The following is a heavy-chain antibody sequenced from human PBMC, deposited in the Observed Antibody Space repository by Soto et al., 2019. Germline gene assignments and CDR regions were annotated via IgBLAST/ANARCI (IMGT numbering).Heavy chain of an antibody. J-gene: IGHJ4*02. CDR2: IIPIFTTT. CDR1: GGSFSNSA. CDR3: ARPSGLLGQFSALVDY. D-gene: IGHD6-6*01. Sequence: QVQLVQSGSEVRRPGSSVKVSCKASGGSFSNSAIAWVRQAPGQGLEGLGMIIPIFTTTNYAQKFKDRLTITADGSTSTAYMELSGLKSEDTAVYFCARPSGLLGQFSALVDYWGQGTLVTVSS. V-gene: IGHV1-69*18.